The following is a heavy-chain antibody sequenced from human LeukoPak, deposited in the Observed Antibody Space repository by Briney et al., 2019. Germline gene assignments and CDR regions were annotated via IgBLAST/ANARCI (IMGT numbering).Heavy chain of an antibody. CDR2: ISSSGDYK. V-gene: IGHV3-21*01. Sequence: GGSLRLSCAASGFTFSTYTINWVRQAPGKGLEWVTSISSSGDYKYYADSLKGRFTVSRDNAKNSLYLQMNSLRADDTAVYYCARDSDSSGWLDYYMDVWGKGTTVTVSS. CDR3: ARDSDSSGWLDYYMDV. D-gene: IGHD6-19*01. J-gene: IGHJ6*03. CDR1: GFTFSTYT.